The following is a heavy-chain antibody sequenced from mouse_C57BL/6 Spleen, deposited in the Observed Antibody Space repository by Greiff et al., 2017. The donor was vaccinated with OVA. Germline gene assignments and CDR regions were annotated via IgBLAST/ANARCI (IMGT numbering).Heavy chain of an antibody. Sequence: QVQLQQSGAELVRPGASVTLSCKASGYTFNDYEMHWVKQTPVHGLEWIGAIDPETGGTAYNQKFKGKAILTADKSSSTAYLELRSLTSEDAAVYYGTGWLLLLFADWGQGTLVTVSA. D-gene: IGHD2-3*01. V-gene: IGHV1-15*01. CDR1: GYTFNDYE. CDR3: TGWLLLLFAD. J-gene: IGHJ3*01. CDR2: IDPETGGT.